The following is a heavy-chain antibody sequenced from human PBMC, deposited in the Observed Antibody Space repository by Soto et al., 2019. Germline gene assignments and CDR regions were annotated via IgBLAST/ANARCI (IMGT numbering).Heavy chain of an antibody. CDR2: ISAYNGNT. J-gene: IGHJ4*02. CDR3: AGHRDYYDSTPFDY. V-gene: IGHV1-18*01. Sequence: GASVKVSCKASGYTFTSYGICCVRQAPGQGLEWMGWISAYNGNTDYAQKLQGRVTMTTDTSTSTAYMELRSLRSDDTAVYYCAGHRDYYDSTPFDYWGQGTLVTVSS. CDR1: GYTFTSYG. D-gene: IGHD3-22*01.